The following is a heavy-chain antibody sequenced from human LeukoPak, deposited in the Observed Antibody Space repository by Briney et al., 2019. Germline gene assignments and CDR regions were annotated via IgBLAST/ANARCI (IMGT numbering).Heavy chain of an antibody. V-gene: IGHV4-59*01. Sequence: SETLSLTCTVSGGSISSYYWSWIRQPPGKGLEWIGYIYYGGSTNYNPSLKSRVTISVDTSKNQFSLKLSSVTAADTAVYYCAGNLEWLVWGQGTLVTVSS. CDR3: AGNLEWLV. J-gene: IGHJ4*02. CDR1: GGSISSYY. CDR2: IYYGGST. D-gene: IGHD6-19*01.